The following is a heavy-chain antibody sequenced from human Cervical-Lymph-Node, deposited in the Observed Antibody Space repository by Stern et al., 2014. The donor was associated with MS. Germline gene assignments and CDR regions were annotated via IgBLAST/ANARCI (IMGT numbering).Heavy chain of an antibody. Sequence: VQLVQSGAEVKKPGASVKVSCKASGYTFTSYDINWVRQATGQGLEWMGWMNPNSGNTGYAQKFQGRVTMTRNTSISTAYMELSSLRSEDTAVYYCARSSPAVLRYFDWLPSRGWFDPWGQGTLVTVSS. CDR2: MNPNSGNT. J-gene: IGHJ5*02. D-gene: IGHD3-9*01. CDR3: ARSSPAVLRYFDWLPSRGWFDP. V-gene: IGHV1-8*01. CDR1: GYTFTSYD.